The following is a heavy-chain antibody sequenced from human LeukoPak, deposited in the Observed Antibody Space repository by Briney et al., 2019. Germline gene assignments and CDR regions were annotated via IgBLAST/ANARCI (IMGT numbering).Heavy chain of an antibody. Sequence: SETLSLTCTVSGGSISSYYWSWIRQPAGKGLEWIGRIYTSGSTNYNPSLKSRVTMSVDTSKNQFSLKLSSVTAADTAVYYCARDRGEYSSSQDYYYYYMDVWGKGTTVTVSS. D-gene: IGHD6-6*01. CDR2: IYTSGST. V-gene: IGHV4-4*07. J-gene: IGHJ6*03. CDR3: ARDRGEYSSSQDYYYYYMDV. CDR1: GGSISSYY.